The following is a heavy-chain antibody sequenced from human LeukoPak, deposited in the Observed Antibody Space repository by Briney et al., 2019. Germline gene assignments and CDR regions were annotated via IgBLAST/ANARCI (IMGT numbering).Heavy chain of an antibody. Sequence: PSETLSLTCTVSGGSISRYYWSWIRQPAGKGLEWIGRIYTSGSTNYTPSLTSRVTMSVDTSKNQFSLKLSSVTAADTAVYYCARVRYQLLYPENWFDPWGQGTLVTVSS. CDR3: ARVRYQLLYPENWFDP. CDR1: GGSISRYY. D-gene: IGHD2-2*02. V-gene: IGHV4-4*07. J-gene: IGHJ5*02. CDR2: IYTSGST.